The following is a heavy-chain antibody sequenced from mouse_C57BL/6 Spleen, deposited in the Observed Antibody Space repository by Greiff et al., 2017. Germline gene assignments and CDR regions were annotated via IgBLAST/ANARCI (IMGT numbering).Heavy chain of an antibody. J-gene: IGHJ2*01. CDR3: ARRRLLPYYFVY. CDR1: GYTFTSYW. D-gene: IGHD2-3*01. Sequence: QVQLQQPGAELVRPGSSVKLSCKASGYTFTSYWMHWVKQRPIQGLEWIGNIDPSDSETHYNQKFKDKATLTVDKSSSTAYMQLSSLTSEDSAVYYCARRRLLPYYFVYWGQGTTLTVSS. V-gene: IGHV1-52*01. CDR2: IDPSDSET.